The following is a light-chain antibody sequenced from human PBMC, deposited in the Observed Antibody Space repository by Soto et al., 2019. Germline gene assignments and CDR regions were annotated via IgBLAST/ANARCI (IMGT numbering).Light chain of an antibody. Sequence: QSVLSQPASVSGSPGQSITISCTGTSSDVGGYNSVSWYQQNPDKAPKLMIYDVSNRPSGVSNRFSGSKSANTASLTISGLQAEDEADYCCSSFTTSGTLVFGGGTQLTVL. V-gene: IGLV2-14*01. CDR2: DVS. CDR1: SSDVGGYNS. CDR3: SSFTTSGTLV. J-gene: IGLJ2*01.